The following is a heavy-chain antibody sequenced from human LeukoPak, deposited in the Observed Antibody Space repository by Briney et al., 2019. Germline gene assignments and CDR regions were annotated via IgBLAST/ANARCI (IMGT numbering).Heavy chain of an antibody. V-gene: IGHV3-21*01. J-gene: IGHJ6*02. CDR1: GFTVSSNY. Sequence: GGSLRLSCAASGFTVSSNYMSWVRQAPGKGLEWVSSISSSSSYIYYADSVKGRFTISRDNAKNSLYLQMNSLRAEDTAVYYCASNGGFKNYYYGMDVWGQGTTVTASS. CDR2: ISSSSSYI. CDR3: ASNGGFKNYYYGMDV. D-gene: IGHD4-23*01.